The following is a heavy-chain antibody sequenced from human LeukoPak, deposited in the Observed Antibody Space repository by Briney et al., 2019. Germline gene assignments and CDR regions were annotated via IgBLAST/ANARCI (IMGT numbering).Heavy chain of an antibody. J-gene: IGHJ3*02. V-gene: IGHV1-18*01. CDR2: ISAYNGNT. CDR1: GYTFTSYG. Sequence: ASVMVSCKASGYTFTSYGVSWVRQAPGQGLEWMGWISAYNGNTNYAQKVRGRVTMPTDTSTRTAYMELRSLRSDDTAVYYCARGLQENLAWLTAFSAFDIWGQGTMVTVSS. CDR3: ARGLQENLAWLTAFSAFDI. D-gene: IGHD6-19*01.